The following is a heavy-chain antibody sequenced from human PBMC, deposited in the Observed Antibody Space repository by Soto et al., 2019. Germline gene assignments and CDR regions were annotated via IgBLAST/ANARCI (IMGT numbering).Heavy chain of an antibody. CDR2: IYHSGGT. D-gene: IGHD3-22*01. CDR3: ARDSRSGYYLEF. Sequence: QLQLQESGSGRVKPSQTLSLTCAVSGDSISNGGYSCNWIRQPPGKGLEWIGYIYHSGGTDYNPSLKSRVTITVDSSNNQFSLKLSSVTAADTAVYYCARDSRSGYYLEFWGQGTLVTVSS. V-gene: IGHV4-30-2*01. J-gene: IGHJ4*02. CDR1: GDSISNGGYS.